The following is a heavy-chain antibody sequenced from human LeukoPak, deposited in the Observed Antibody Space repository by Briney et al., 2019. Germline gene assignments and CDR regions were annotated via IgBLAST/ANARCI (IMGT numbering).Heavy chain of an antibody. CDR3: AGAVVRGNWYFDL. Sequence: SQTLSPTCTVSAGSTSTYYWSLIRPPPGNGLGWIGYIFYSGNTNYNPSLKSRVTISVDTSKNQFSLKLTSVTDADTAVYYCAGAVVRGNWYFDLWGRGSLVTVSS. CDR1: AGSTSTYY. D-gene: IGHD3-10*01. V-gene: IGHV4-59*01. CDR2: IFYSGNT. J-gene: IGHJ2*01.